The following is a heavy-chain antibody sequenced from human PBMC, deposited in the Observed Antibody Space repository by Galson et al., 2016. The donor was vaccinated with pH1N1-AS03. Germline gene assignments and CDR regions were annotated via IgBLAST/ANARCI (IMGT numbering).Heavy chain of an antibody. CDR3: ARAAPFDP. CDR2: ISPQNGNT. D-gene: IGHD2-15*01. J-gene: IGHJ5*02. V-gene: IGHV1-18*04. CDR1: GYTFSNFG. Sequence: SVKVSCKASGYTFSNFGMSWVRQAPGQGLEWMGWISPQNGNTQYAQRLEGRVTMTTDPSTSTAYMELWSLTYDDTAVYYCARAAPFDPWGQGTLVIVSS.